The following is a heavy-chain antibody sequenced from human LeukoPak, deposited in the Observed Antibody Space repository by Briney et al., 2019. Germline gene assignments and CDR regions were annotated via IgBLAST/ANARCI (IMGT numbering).Heavy chain of an antibody. CDR3: ARVPAGDPWYYYYYMDV. Sequence: SETLSLTCTVSGGSISSSSYYWGWIRQPPGKGLEWIGSIYYSGSTYYNPSLKSRVTISADTSKNQFSLKLSSVTAADTAVYYCARVPAGDPWYYYYYMDVWGKGTTVTISS. CDR2: IYYSGST. D-gene: IGHD2-2*01. J-gene: IGHJ6*03. CDR1: GGSISSSSYY. V-gene: IGHV4-39*01.